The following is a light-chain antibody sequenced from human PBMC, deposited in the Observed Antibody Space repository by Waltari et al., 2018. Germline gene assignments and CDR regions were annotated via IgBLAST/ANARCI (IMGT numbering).Light chain of an antibody. V-gene: IGKV2-28*01. CDR1: QSLVHSNGNTY. Sequence: DIVMTQSPLSLPVTPGEPASISCRSSQSLVHSNGNTYLDWYLQKPGQSPQPLLYLGSYRASGVPDSFSGSGSGTDFTLIIKRVEAEDVGIYYCMQALQTPYTFGQGTKLEIK. CDR2: LGS. J-gene: IGKJ2*01. CDR3: MQALQTPYT.